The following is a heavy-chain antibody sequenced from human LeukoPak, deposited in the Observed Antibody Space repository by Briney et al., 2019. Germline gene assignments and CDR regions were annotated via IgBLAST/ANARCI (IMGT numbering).Heavy chain of an antibody. J-gene: IGHJ4*02. D-gene: IGHD3-9*01. CDR3: ARGPYYDILTGYYTTFDY. V-gene: IGHV1-58*02. CDR2: IVVGSGNT. CDR1: GFTFTSSA. Sequence: GASVKVSCKASGFTFTSSAMQWVRQARGQRLEWIGWIVVGSGNTNYAQKFQERVTITRDMSTSTAYMELSSLRSEDTAVYYCARGPYYDILTGYYTTFDYWGQGTLVTVSS.